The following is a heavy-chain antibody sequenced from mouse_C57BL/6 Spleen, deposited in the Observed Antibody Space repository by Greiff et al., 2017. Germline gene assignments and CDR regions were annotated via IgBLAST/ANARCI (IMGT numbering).Heavy chain of an antibody. Sequence: DVMLVESGGGLVKPGGSLKLSCAASGFTFSSYAMSWVRQTPEKRLEWVATISDGGSYTYYPDNVKGRFTISRDNAKNNLYLQMSHLKSEDTAMYYGAGVKGSSGYYFDYWGQGTTLTVAS. CDR3: AGVKGSSGYYFDY. CDR1: GFTFSSYA. V-gene: IGHV5-4*03. D-gene: IGHD3-2*02. CDR2: ISDGGSYT. J-gene: IGHJ2*01.